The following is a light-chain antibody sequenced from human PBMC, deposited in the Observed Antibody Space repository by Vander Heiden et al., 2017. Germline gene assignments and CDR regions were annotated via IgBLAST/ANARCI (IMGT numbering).Light chain of an antibody. CDR3: QQRSNSPLT. Sequence: EIVLTQSPATLSLSPGERATLPCRASQSVSSYLAWYQQKPGQAPRLLIYDASNRATGIPARFSGSGSGTDFTLTISSLDPEDFAVYYCQQRSNSPLTFGGGTKVEIK. CDR1: QSVSSY. J-gene: IGKJ4*01. V-gene: IGKV3-11*01. CDR2: DAS.